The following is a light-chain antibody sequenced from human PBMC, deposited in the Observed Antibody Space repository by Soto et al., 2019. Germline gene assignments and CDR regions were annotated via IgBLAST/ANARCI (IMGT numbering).Light chain of an antibody. J-gene: IGKJ2*01. CDR3: QQRSIWPPDT. CDR1: RSVSSY. CDR2: DAS. Sequence: EIVLTQSPATLSLSPGEKPTLSCRASRSVSSYLAWYQQKPGQAPRLLIYDASNRATGIPARFSGSGSGTDFTLTISSLEPEDFAVYYCQQRSIWPPDTFGQGTKLEIK. V-gene: IGKV3-11*01.